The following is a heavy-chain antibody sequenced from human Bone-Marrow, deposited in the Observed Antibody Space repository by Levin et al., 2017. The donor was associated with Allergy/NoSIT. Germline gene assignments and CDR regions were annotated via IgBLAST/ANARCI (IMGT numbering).Heavy chain of an antibody. CDR3: ARAGANWTFDS. CDR1: GFTLSAYW. D-gene: IGHD1-20*01. V-gene: IGHV3-74*01. J-gene: IGHJ4*02. Sequence: GGSLRLSCAASGFTLSAYWMHWVRQAPGKGLMWVSLIYTDADRPNYADSVRGRFTISRDNAKNTLYLQLNDLRAEDTAVYYCARAGANWTFDSWGQGTQVTVSS. CDR2: IYTDADRP.